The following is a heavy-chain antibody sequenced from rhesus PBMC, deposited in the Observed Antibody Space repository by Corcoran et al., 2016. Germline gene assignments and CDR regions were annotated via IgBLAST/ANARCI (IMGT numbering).Heavy chain of an antibody. CDR1: GYTFTDYS. CDR2: IHPKTGGT. D-gene: IGHD4-29*01. CDR3: VATTVATFDY. Sequence: QVQLVQSGAEVKKPGSSGKVSCRASGYTFTDYSVQWGRQAPGHGLEWMGEIHPKTGGTNYAPEFQGRVTMTRDTSTSTAYMELSSLRSEDTAVYYGVATTVATFDYWGQGVLVTVSS. V-gene: IGHV1-138*01. J-gene: IGHJ4*01.